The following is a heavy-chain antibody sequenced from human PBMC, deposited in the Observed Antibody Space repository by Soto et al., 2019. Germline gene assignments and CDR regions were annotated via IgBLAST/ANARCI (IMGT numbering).Heavy chain of an antibody. D-gene: IGHD1-26*01. CDR3: ARALVGATSR. Sequence: EVQLVESGGGLVKPGGSLRLYCAASGFTFSSYSMTWVRQAPGKGLEWVSSISSSSSYIYYADSVKGRFTISRDNAKNSLYLQMNSLRAEDTAVSYCARALVGATSRWGQGTLVTVSS. V-gene: IGHV3-21*01. J-gene: IGHJ4*02. CDR1: GFTFSSYS. CDR2: ISSSSSYI.